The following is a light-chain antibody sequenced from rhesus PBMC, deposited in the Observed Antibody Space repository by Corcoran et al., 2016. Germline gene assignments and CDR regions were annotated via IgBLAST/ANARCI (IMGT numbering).Light chain of an antibody. J-gene: IGKJ3*01. Sequence: DIQMTQSPSSLSASVGDTVTIICRASQGISTYLAWYQQKPGKAPRPLISYASNLVSGAPSRFSGSGSGTDFTLTIGSLKPEDFATYYCQQHKSYPFTFGPGTKLDVK. CDR2: YAS. V-gene: IGKV1S14*01. CDR1: QGISTY. CDR3: QQHKSYPFT.